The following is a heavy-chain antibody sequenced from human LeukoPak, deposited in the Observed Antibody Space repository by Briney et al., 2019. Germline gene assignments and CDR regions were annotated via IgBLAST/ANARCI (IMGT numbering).Heavy chain of an antibody. V-gene: IGHV1-69*01. J-gene: IGHJ3*02. D-gene: IGHD3-3*01. CDR1: GGTFSSYA. CDR2: IIPIFGTA. Sequence: SVKVSCKACGGTFSSYAISWVRQAPGQGLEWMGGIIPIFGTANYAQKFQDRVTITADESTSTAYMELSSLRSEDTAVYYCAREWGYDFWSGYYTNAFDIWGQGTMVTVSS. CDR3: AREWGYDFWSGYYTNAFDI.